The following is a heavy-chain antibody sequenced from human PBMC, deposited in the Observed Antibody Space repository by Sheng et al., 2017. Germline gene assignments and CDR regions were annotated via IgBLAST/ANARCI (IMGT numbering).Heavy chain of an antibody. J-gene: IGHJ4*02. V-gene: IGHV4-39*01. D-gene: IGHD2-8*01. CDR1: GGSISTSGYY. Sequence: QLQLQESGPGLVKPSETLSLTCTVSGGSISTSGYYWGWIRQPPGKGLEWIGSLYYSGTTYDSQSLKSRVTISADTSKNQFSLRLNSVTAADTAVYYCAKGTMVLTRNYYFDSWGQGTLVTVS. CDR3: AKGTMVLTRNYYFDS. CDR2: LYYSGTT.